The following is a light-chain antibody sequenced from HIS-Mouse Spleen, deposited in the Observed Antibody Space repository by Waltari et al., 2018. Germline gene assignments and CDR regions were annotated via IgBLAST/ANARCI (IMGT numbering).Light chain of an antibody. J-gene: IGLJ2*01. V-gene: IGLV2-23*03. Sequence: QSALTQPASVSGSPGQSITISCTGTSSDVGSYNLVSWYQQHPGKAPKLMIYEGSKRRSEVYNRFSGCKSCNTASLTISGLQAEDEADYYCCSYAGSSTFLVFGGGTKLTVL. CDR3: CSYAGSSTFLV. CDR2: EGS. CDR1: SSDVGSYNL.